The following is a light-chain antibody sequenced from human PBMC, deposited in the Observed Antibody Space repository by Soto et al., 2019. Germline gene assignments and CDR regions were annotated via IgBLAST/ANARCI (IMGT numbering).Light chain of an antibody. CDR3: QQYDNWPRT. CDR1: QSVSNNY. Sequence: EIVLTQSPGTLSLSPGERATLSCRASQSVSNNYLAWYQQTSGQAPRLLIYGASRRATGIPDRFSGSGSGTDFTLTISRLEPEDFAVYYCQQYDNWPRTFGQGTKVDI. J-gene: IGKJ1*01. CDR2: GAS. V-gene: IGKV3-20*01.